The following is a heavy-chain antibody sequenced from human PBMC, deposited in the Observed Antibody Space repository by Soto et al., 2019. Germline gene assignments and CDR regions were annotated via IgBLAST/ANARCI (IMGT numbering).Heavy chain of an antibody. J-gene: IGHJ4*02. Sequence: QVQLVQSGAEVKKPGSSVKVSCKASGGTFSSYAISWVRQAPGQGLEWMGGIIPIFGTANYAQKFQGRVTITTEDSTSTAYRELSSLRSEDTAVYYCARGPAKLAYYGYWGQGTLVTVSS. CDR2: IIPIFGTA. CDR1: GGTFSSYA. D-gene: IGHD2-21*01. CDR3: ARGPAKLAYYGY. V-gene: IGHV1-69*05.